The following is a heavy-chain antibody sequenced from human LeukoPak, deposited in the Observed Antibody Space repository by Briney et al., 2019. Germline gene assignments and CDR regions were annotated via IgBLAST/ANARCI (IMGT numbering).Heavy chain of an antibody. CDR1: GCTFTNYW. V-gene: IGHV3-7*01. CDR2: INEDETEK. D-gene: IGHD1-26*01. CDR3: AKSGGFFDT. Sequence: GGSLRLSCAVSGCTFTNYWMTWVRQAPGKGLQWVADINEDETEKFYVDSVVGRFTISRDNGKNFMYLQMNSLRPEDTAVYYCAKSGGFFDTWGQGTLVTVSS. J-gene: IGHJ5*02.